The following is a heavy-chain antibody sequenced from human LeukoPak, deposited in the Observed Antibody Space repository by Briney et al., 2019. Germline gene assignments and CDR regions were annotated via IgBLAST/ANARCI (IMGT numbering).Heavy chain of an antibody. J-gene: IGHJ4*02. CDR3: ASPPSDSSGYQYYFDY. Sequence: PGGSLRLSCAASGFTFSSYAMSWVRQAPGKGLEWVSGISGSGGSTYYADSVKGRFTISRDNSKNTLYLQMNSLRAEDTAVYYCASPPSDSSGYQYYFDYWGQGTLVTVSS. D-gene: IGHD3-22*01. CDR1: GFTFSSYA. CDR2: ISGSGGST. V-gene: IGHV3-23*01.